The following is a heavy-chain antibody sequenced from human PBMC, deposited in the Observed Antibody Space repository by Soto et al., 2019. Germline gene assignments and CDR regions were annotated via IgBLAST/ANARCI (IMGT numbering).Heavy chain of an antibody. J-gene: IGHJ4*02. V-gene: IGHV3-53*01. D-gene: IGHD3-10*01. CDR3: AREGGSYGPFDC. Sequence: GGSLRLSCAASGFSVSNKYMNWVRQAPGRGLEWVSVIYSGGGTYYAESVKGRFTISRDNSKNTVYLQMNTLRPEDTAVYYCAREGGSYGPFDCWGQGTLVTVSS. CDR1: GFSVSNKY. CDR2: IYSGGGT.